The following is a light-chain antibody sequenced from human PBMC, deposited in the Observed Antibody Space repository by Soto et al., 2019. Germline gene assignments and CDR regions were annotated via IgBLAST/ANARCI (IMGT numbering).Light chain of an antibody. CDR2: QDS. CDR3: QAWDTGSHV. V-gene: IGLV3-1*01. J-gene: IGLJ1*01. Sequence: SYELTQPPSVSVSPGQTASISCSGDKLGDKYACWYQQKPGLSPVLVIYQDSKRPSGIPERFSGSNSGNTATLTISGTQAIDEADYYCQAWDTGSHVFGTGTKVTVL. CDR1: KLGDKY.